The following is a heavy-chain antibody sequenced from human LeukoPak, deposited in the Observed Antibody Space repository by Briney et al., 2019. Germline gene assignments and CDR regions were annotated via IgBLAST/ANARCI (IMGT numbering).Heavy chain of an antibody. CDR2: ISSSSSYI. CDR1: GFTFSSYS. J-gene: IGHJ4*02. Sequence: GGSLRLSCAASGFTFSSYSMNWVRQAPGKGLEWVSSISSSSSYIYYADSVKGRFTISRDNAKNSLYLQMNSLRAEDTAVYYCATGRIGVNFDYWGQGTLVTVSS. V-gene: IGHV3-21*01. CDR3: ATGRIGVNFDY. D-gene: IGHD3-10*01.